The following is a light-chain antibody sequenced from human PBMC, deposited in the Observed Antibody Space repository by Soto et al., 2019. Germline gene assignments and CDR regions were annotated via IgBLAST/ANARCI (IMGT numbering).Light chain of an antibody. CDR2: KAS. Sequence: DIQMTQSPSTLAASLGDRVTITCRASQSISSWFAWYQQKPGRAPKLLIYKASSLESGVPSRLSGSGSGTEFTLTISSLQPDDFATYYCQQYKSQWTFGQGTKVDIK. CDR3: QQYKSQWT. J-gene: IGKJ1*01. CDR1: QSISSW. V-gene: IGKV1-5*03.